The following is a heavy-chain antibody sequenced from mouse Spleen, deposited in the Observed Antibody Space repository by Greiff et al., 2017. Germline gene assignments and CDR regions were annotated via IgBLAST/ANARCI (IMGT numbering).Heavy chain of an antibody. J-gene: IGHJ2*01. CDR3: ARELVATDY. CDR1: GYTFTSYW. CDR2: IDPSDSYT. V-gene: IGHV1-50*01. Sequence: QVQLKQPGAELVKPGASVKLSCKASGYTFTSYWMQWVKQRPGQGLEWIGEIDPSDSYTNYNQKFKGKATLTVDTSSSTAYMQLSSLTSEDSAVYYCARELVATDYWGQGTTLTVSS. D-gene: IGHD1-1*01.